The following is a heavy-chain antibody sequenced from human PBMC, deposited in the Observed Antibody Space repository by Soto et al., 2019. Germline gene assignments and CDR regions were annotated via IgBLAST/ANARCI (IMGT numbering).Heavy chain of an antibody. V-gene: IGHV1-46*03. Sequence: ASVKVSCKASGYTFTSYAMHWVRQAPGQGLEWMGIINPSGGSTSYAQKFQGRVTMTRDTSTSTVYMELSSLRSEDTAVYYCARDIVVVVAATPASYYYGMDVWGQGTTVTVSS. J-gene: IGHJ6*02. D-gene: IGHD2-15*01. CDR1: GYTFTSYA. CDR2: INPSGGST. CDR3: ARDIVVVVAATPASYYYGMDV.